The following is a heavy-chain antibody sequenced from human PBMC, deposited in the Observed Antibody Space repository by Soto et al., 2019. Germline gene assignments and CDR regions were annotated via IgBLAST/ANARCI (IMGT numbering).Heavy chain of an antibody. CDR3: ARRGYCSGGSCSDPDY. CDR2: IIPILGIA. V-gene: IGHV1-69*02. J-gene: IGHJ4*02. D-gene: IGHD2-15*01. CDR1: GGTFSSYT. Sequence: ASVKVSCKASGGTFSSYTISWVRQAPGQGLEWMGRIIPILGIANYAQKFQGRVTITADKSTSTAYMELSSLRSEDTAVYYCARRGYCSGGSCSDPDYWGQGTLVTVSS.